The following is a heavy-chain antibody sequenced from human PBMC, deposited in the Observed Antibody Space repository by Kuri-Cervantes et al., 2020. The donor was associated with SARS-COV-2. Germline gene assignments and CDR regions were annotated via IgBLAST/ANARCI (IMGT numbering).Heavy chain of an antibody. CDR1: GGSFSGYY. J-gene: IGHJ6*03. D-gene: IGHD2-2*01. CDR3: ARGTVPSAPYDSYCMDV. CDR2: SDQSGGT. V-gene: IGHV4-34*01. Sequence: SQTLSLTCAVYGGSFSGYYWSWIRQSPGKRLEWLGASDQSGGTSYSPSLKSRVTMSLDTAKNQFSLRLHSVTAADTGIYYCARGTVPSAPYDSYCMDVWGKGTTVTVSS.